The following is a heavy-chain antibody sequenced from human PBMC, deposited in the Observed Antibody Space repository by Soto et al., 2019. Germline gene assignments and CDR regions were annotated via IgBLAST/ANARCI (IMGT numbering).Heavy chain of an antibody. D-gene: IGHD6-13*01. CDR3: ARDGYTLFDY. CDR1: GYKFTSWG. V-gene: IGHV1-18*01. CDR2: ISAYNGNT. Sequence: ASVRVSYRASGYKFTSWGISWVRQAPGQGLEWMGWISAYNGNTNYAQKLQGRVTMTTDTSTSTAYMELRSLRSDDTAVYYCARDGYTLFDYWGQGTLVTVSS. J-gene: IGHJ4*02.